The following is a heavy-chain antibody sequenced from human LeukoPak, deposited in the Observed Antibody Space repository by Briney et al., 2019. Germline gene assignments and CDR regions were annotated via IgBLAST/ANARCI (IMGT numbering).Heavy chain of an antibody. Sequence: GGSLRLSCAVSGFTFSSYWMHWVRQAPGKGLVWVSRVNSDGSSTTYADSVKGRFTISRDNAKNTLYLQMNSLRAEDTAVYYCARSPNCGGDCSWGQGTLATVSS. CDR2: VNSDGSST. CDR1: GFTFSSYW. D-gene: IGHD2-21*02. V-gene: IGHV3-74*03. J-gene: IGHJ5*02. CDR3: ARSPNCGGDCS.